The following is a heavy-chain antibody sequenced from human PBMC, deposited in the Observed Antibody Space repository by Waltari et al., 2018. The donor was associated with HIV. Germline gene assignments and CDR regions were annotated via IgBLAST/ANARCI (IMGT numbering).Heavy chain of an antibody. CDR2: IKSRNDGGIT. D-gene: IGHD1-7*01. Sequence: EVQVVESGGGLVKPGGSLRLSCAASGFTFINAWMSWVRQAPGKGPEWVGRIKSRNDGGITDYAAPVKGRFTISRDDSKDTVYLQMNSLKTEDTAVYYCTTSSWNYVRFYNAMDVWGHGTTVTVSS. CDR3: TTSSWNYVRFYNAMDV. V-gene: IGHV3-15*01. CDR1: GFTFINAW. J-gene: IGHJ6*02.